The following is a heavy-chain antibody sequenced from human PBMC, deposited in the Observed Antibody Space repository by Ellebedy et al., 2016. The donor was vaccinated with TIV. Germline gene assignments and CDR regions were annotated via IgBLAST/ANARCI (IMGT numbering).Heavy chain of an antibody. CDR3: AKEGELLWFGELLYYFDH. D-gene: IGHD3-10*01. J-gene: IGHJ4*02. CDR1: GFIVSTNH. CDR2: GYT. V-gene: IGHV3-53*01. Sequence: PGGSLRLSCTASGFIVSTNHMSWVRQAPGKGLEWVGGYTNYADSVKGRFTISRDTSTNTLYLQMNILRAEDTAVYYCAKEGELLWFGELLYYFDHWGQGSLVTVSS.